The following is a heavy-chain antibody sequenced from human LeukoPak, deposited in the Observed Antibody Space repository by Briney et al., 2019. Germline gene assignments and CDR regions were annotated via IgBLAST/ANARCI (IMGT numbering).Heavy chain of an antibody. CDR1: GGSITYSHYY. J-gene: IGHJ4*02. V-gene: IGHV4-39*01. D-gene: IGHD1-26*01. CDR2: IYYSGST. Sequence: SETPSLTCSVSGGSITYSHYYWGWVRQPPGKGLEWIGGIYYSGSTYYNPSLKSRVTISVDTSRNEFSLRLSSVTAAGTALYFCARQSGSYGGILDNWGQGILGTVSS. CDR3: ARQSGSYGGILDN.